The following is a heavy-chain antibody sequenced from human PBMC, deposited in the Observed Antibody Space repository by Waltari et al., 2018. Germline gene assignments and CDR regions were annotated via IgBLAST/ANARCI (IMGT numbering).Heavy chain of an antibody. V-gene: IGHV1-8*01. CDR1: GYTFTSYD. D-gene: IGHD5-12*01. J-gene: IGHJ6*02. CDR2: MNPNSGNT. Sequence: QVQLVQSGAEVKKPGASVKVSCKASGYTFTSYDINWVRPATGQGLEWMGWMNPNSGNTGYAQKFQGRVTMTRNTSISTAYMELSSLRSEDTAVYYCARDTTQIVATYYYYYGMDVWGQGTTVTVSS. CDR3: ARDTTQIVATYYYYYGMDV.